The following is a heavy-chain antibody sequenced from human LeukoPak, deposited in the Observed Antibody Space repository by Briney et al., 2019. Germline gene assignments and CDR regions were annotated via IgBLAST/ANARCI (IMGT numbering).Heavy chain of an antibody. V-gene: IGHV4-34*01. D-gene: IGHD1-26*01. CDR2: INHSGST. J-gene: IGHJ5*02. Sequence: PSETLSLTCTVYGGSFTNYYWSWIRQPPGKGLEWIGEINHSGSTTYSPSLKSRVTISLDTSKNQFSLKLNSVTVADTAVYYCARSPAWGCPWGQGTLVTVSS. CDR1: GGSFTNYY. CDR3: ARSPAWGCP.